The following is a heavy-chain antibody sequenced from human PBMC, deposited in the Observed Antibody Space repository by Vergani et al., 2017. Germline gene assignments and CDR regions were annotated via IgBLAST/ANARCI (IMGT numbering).Heavy chain of an antibody. CDR1: GGSISSYY. CDR3: ARVRYCSGGSCLTFDP. D-gene: IGHD2-15*01. J-gene: IGHJ5*02. Sequence: QVQLQESGPGLVKPSETLSLTCTVSGGSISSYYWSWIRQPAGKGLEWIGRIYTSGSTNYNPSLKSRVTMSVDTSKNQFSLKLSSVTAADTAVYYCARVRYCSGGSCLTFDPWGQGTLVTVSS. CDR2: IYTSGST. V-gene: IGHV4-4*07.